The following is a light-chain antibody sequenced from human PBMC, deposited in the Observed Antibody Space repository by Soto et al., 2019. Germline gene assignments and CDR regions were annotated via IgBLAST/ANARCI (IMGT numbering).Light chain of an antibody. CDR1: NSDLGAYPY. CDR2: DVS. CDR3: SSYTSSFTVI. J-gene: IGLJ2*01. Sequence: QSALTQPASVSGSPGQSITISCSGTNSDLGAYPYVSWYQQHPGKAPKLIIFDVSDRPSGVSSRFSASKSGNRASLFISGLQADDEADYYCSSYTSSFTVIFGGGTKLTV. V-gene: IGLV2-14*03.